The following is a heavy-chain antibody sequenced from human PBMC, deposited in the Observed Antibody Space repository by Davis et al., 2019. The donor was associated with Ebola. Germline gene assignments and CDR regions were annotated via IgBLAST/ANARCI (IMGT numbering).Heavy chain of an antibody. J-gene: IGHJ6*04. Sequence: AASVKVSCKASGYTFTSYDINWVRQAPGQGLEWMGGIIPIFGTANYAQKFQGRVTITADESTSTAYMELSSLRSEDTAVYYCARGDCTNGVWCGYYYYGMDVWGKGTTVTVSS. CDR2: IIPIFGTA. D-gene: IGHD2-8*01. CDR3: ARGDCTNGVWCGYYYYGMDV. V-gene: IGHV1-69*13. CDR1: GYTFTSYD.